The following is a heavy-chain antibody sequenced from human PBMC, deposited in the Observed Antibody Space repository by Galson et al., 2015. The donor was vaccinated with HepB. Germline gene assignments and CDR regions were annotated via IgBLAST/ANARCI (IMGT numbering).Heavy chain of an antibody. J-gene: IGHJ2*01. V-gene: IGHV3-74*01. CDR2: INTDGSST. Sequence: SLRLSCADSGFTFSRHWMHWVRQAPGKGLVWVSRINTDGSSTSYADSVKGRFTISRDNAKNTLYLEMNTLRAEDTAVYYCATESEYYSDSSGYPRNWYFVLRGRGTLVTVAS. CDR3: ATESEYYSDSSGYPRNWYFVL. CDR1: GFTFSRHW. D-gene: IGHD3-22*01.